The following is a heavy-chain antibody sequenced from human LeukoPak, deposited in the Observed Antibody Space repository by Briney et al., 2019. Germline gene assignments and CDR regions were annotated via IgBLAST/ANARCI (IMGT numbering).Heavy chain of an antibody. D-gene: IGHD3-16*01. CDR2: ISSSGSTI. J-gene: IGHJ4*02. CDR3: ARGSGGAFGGVMVDY. V-gene: IGHV3-48*03. Sequence: GGSLRLSCAASGFTFSSYGMNWVRQAPGKGLEWVSYISSSGSTIYYADSVKGRFTISRDNAKNSLYLQMNSLRAEDTAVYYCARGSGGAFGGVMVDYWGQGTLVTVSS. CDR1: GFTFSSYG.